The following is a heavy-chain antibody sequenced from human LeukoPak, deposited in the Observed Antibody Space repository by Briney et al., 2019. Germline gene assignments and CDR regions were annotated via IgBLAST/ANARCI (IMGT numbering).Heavy chain of an antibody. D-gene: IGHD3-10*01. CDR3: ARARPYFGGSGSQQVGY. CDR1: GYTFTGYY. Sequence: GASVKVSCKASGYTFTGYYMHWVRQAPGQGLEWMGWINPNSGGTNYAQKFQGRVTMTRDTSISTAYMELSRLRSDDTAVYYCARARPYFGGSGSQQVGYWGQGTLVTVSS. V-gene: IGHV1-2*02. J-gene: IGHJ4*02. CDR2: INPNSGGT.